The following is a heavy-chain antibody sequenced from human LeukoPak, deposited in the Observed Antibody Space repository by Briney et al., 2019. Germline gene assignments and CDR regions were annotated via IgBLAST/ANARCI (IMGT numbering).Heavy chain of an antibody. J-gene: IGHJ4*02. Sequence: SETLSLTCTVSGGSISSYYWSWIRQPPGKGLEWIGYIYYSGSTNYNPSLKSRVTISVDTSKNQFSLKLSSVTAADTAVYYCARIPPRAAAHTHFDYWGQGTLVTVSS. V-gene: IGHV4-59*08. CDR1: GGSISSYY. CDR2: IYYSGST. CDR3: ARIPPRAAAHTHFDY. D-gene: IGHD6-13*01.